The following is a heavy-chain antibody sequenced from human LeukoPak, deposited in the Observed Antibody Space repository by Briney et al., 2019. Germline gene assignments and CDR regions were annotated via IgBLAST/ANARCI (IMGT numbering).Heavy chain of an antibody. J-gene: IGHJ4*02. CDR2: IYYSGST. CDR1: GGSISSGGYS. Sequence: KASETLSLTCAVSGGSISSGGYSWSWIRQPPGKGLELIGYIYYSGSTYYNPSLKSRITISVDTSKNQFSLKLSSVTAADTAVYCCARGKFYGSSSISDYWGQGTLVTVSS. V-gene: IGHV4-30-4*07. D-gene: IGHD4-23*01. CDR3: ARGKFYGSSSISDY.